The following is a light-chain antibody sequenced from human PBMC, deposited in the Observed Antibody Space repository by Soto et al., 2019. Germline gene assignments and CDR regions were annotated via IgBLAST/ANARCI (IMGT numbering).Light chain of an antibody. CDR1: HSVSDSQ. Sequence: EIGITQSPATLSGSPGERATLSGRASHSVSDSQLAWYQQKPAQAPRLLIYGISSRATGIPDRFSGSGSGTDFTLTISRLEAEDFAVYYCHQYSTSRWTFGQGTKWIS. CDR3: HQYSTSRWT. CDR2: GIS. J-gene: IGKJ1*01. V-gene: IGKV3-20*01.